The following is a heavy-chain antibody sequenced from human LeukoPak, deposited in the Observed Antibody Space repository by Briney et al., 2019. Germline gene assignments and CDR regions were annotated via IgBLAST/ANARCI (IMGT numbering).Heavy chain of an antibody. CDR1: GFNFSSNW. D-gene: IGHD2-21*02. V-gene: IGHV3-7*01. CDR3: AREGPSVTPYY. J-gene: IGHJ4*02. Sequence: PGGSLRLSCAASGFNFSSNWMSWVRQAPGKGLEWVANIKQDGSEKYYVDSVKGRFTISRDNAKNSLYLQMNSLRAEDTAVYYCAREGPSVTPYYWGQGTLVTVSS. CDR2: IKQDGSEK.